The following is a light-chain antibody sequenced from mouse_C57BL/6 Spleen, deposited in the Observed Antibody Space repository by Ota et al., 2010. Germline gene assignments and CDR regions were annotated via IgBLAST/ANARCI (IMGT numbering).Light chain of an antibody. V-gene: IGKV8-28*01. CDR3: QNDYSYPFT. CDR1: QSLLNXGNQKNY. Sequence: DIVMTQSPSSLSVSAGEKVTMSCKSSQSLLNXGNQKNYLAWYQQKPGQPPKLLIYGASTRESGVPDRFTGSGSGTDFTLTISSVQAEDLAVYYCQNDYSYPFTFGSG. CDR2: GAS. J-gene: IGKJ4*01.